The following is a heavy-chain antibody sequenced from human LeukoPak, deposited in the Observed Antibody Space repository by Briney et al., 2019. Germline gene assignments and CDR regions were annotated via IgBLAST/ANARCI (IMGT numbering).Heavy chain of an antibody. V-gene: IGHV4-31*03. Sequence: SETLSLTCSVSGGSISGGGYYWSWIRQQPGKGLEWIGYIYYRGSTYYNPSLKSRVTISVDTPKDQFSLKLSSVTAADTAIYYCARSYDYGDHNWFDPWGQGTPVTVSS. CDR2: IYYRGST. CDR1: GGSISGGGYY. D-gene: IGHD4-17*01. CDR3: ARSYDYGDHNWFDP. J-gene: IGHJ5*02.